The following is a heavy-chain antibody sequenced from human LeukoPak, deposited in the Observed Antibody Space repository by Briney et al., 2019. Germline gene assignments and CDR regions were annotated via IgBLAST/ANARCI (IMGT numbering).Heavy chain of an antibody. CDR1: GGTFSGYY. Sequence: SETLSLTCAVYGGTFSGYYWSWIRQPPGKGLEWIGEINHSGSTNYNPSLKSRVTISVDTSKNQFSLKLSSVTAADAAVYYCARHRIYWNYPRPGAFDIWGQGTMVTVSS. J-gene: IGHJ3*02. CDR3: ARHRIYWNYPRPGAFDI. V-gene: IGHV4-34*01. D-gene: IGHD1-7*01. CDR2: INHSGST.